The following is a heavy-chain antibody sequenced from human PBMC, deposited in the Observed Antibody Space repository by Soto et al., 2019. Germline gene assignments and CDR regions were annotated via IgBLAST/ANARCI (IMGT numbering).Heavy chain of an antibody. CDR1: GFSLSTSGVG. V-gene: IGHV2-5*01. D-gene: IGHD3-3*01. CDR2: IYWNDDK. CDR3: AHRRIEYYDFWSGYYDKQYYFDY. Sequence: SGPTLVNPTQTPTLTCTFSGFSLSTSGVGVGWIRQPPGKALEWLALIYWNDDKRYSPSLKSRLTITKDTSKNQVVLTMTNMDPVDTATYYCAHRRIEYYDFWSGYYDKQYYFDYWGQGTLVTVSS. J-gene: IGHJ4*02.